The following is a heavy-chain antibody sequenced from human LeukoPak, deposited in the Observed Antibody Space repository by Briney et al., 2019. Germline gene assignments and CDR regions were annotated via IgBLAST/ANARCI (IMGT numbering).Heavy chain of an antibody. CDR1: GYTFTGYY. Sequence: ASVKVSCKASGYTFTGYYMHWVRQAPGQGLEWMGWINPNSGGTNYAQKFQGRVTMTRDTSISTAYMELSRLRSDDTAVYYCARALSNTVRGVGDYWGQGTLVTVSS. V-gene: IGHV1-2*02. J-gene: IGHJ4*02. CDR2: INPNSGGT. CDR3: ARALSNTVRGVGDY. D-gene: IGHD3-10*01.